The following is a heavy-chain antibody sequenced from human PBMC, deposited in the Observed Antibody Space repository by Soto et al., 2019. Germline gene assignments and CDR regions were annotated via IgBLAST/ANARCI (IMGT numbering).Heavy chain of an antibody. CDR2: ISAYNGNT. J-gene: IGHJ5*02. CDR3: ARVKGSGYHNWFDP. Sequence: AAVKVSCKASGYTFTSYGISWVRQAPGQGLEWMGWISAYNGNTNYAQKLQGRVTMTTDTSTSTAYMELRSLRSDDTAVYYCARVKGSGYHNWFDPWGQGTLVTVSS. CDR1: GYTFTSYG. V-gene: IGHV1-18*01. D-gene: IGHD3-22*01.